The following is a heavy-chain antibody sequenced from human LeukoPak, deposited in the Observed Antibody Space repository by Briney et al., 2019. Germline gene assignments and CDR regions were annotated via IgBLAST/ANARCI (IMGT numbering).Heavy chain of an antibody. J-gene: IGHJ5*02. CDR2: INSDGSST. D-gene: IGHD2-2*01. Sequence: GGSLRLSCAASGFTFSSYWMHWVRHAPGKGLVWVSRINSDGSSTNYADSVKGRFTISRDNAKNTLYLQMNSLRAEDTAVYYCARGQYCSSTSCYGRRDIPFDLWGQGTLVTVSS. CDR1: GFTFSSYW. V-gene: IGHV3-74*01. CDR3: ARGQYCSSTSCYGRRDIPFDL.